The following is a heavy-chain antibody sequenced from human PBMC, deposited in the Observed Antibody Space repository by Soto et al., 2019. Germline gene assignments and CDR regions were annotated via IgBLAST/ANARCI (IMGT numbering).Heavy chain of an antibody. J-gene: IGHJ4*02. CDR1: GFTFTTYY. V-gene: IGHV3-11*01. Sequence: QVSLVESGGGLVKPGGSLRLSCAASGFTFTTYYMSWIRQAPGKGLEWVSYISSSGTTIYYADSVKGRFTISRDNAKNSLYLQMNSLRADDTAVYYCVRERKRVPAAFVAAGWGQGTLVTVSS. D-gene: IGHD6-13*01. CDR2: ISSSGTTI. CDR3: VRERKRVPAAFVAAG.